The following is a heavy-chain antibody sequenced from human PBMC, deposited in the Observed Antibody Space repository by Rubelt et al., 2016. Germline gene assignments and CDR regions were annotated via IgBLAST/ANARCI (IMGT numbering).Heavy chain of an antibody. J-gene: IGHJ4*02. CDR1: GYTFTSFD. V-gene: IGHV1-8*01. CDR3: VRDYGGFGY. D-gene: IGHD4-23*01. CDR2: MNPYSGNT. Sequence: QVQLLQSGTEVKKPGASVKVSCKASGYTFTSFDINWVRQATGQGLEWMGWMNPYSGNTGYAQKCQGRVTMTRDSSISTAYMELSSLRSEDTALYYCVRDYGGFGYWGQGTLVTVSS.